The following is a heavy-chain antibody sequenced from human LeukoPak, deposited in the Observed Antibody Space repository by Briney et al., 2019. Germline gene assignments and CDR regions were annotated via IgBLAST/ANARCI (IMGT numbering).Heavy chain of an antibody. CDR1: GFTFSSYS. CDR3: AREKETAMVSSYYYYGMDV. Sequence: GGSLRLSCAASGFTFSSYSMTWVRQAPGKGLGWVSYISSSSSTIYYADSVKGRCTISRDNAKNSLYLQMNGLRAEDTAVYYCAREKETAMVSSYYYYGMDVWGQGTTVTVSS. J-gene: IGHJ6*02. V-gene: IGHV3-48*01. D-gene: IGHD5-18*01. CDR2: ISSSSSTI.